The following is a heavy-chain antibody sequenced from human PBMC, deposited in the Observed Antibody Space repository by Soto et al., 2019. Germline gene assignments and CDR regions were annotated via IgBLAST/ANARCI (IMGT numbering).Heavy chain of an antibody. CDR3: ARGRELVIPSMAARPDYYYYMDV. Sequence: QVQLVESGGGVVQPGRSLRLSCGASGFTFSSYGMHWVRQAPGKGLEWVGVIWYDGSNKYYADSVKGRFTISRDNSKNTLYLQMNSLRAEDTAVYYCARGRELVIPSMAARPDYYYYMDVWGKGTTVTVSS. D-gene: IGHD6-6*01. J-gene: IGHJ6*03. CDR2: IWYDGSNK. V-gene: IGHV3-33*01. CDR1: GFTFSSYG.